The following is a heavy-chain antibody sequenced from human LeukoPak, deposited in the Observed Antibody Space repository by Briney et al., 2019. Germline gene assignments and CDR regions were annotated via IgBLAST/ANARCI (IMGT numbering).Heavy chain of an antibody. D-gene: IGHD3-22*01. J-gene: IGHJ4*02. CDR1: GYTFTGYY. Sequence: ASVKVSCKASGYTFTGYYMHWVRQAPGQGLEWMGWINPNSGGTNYAQKFQGWVTMTRDTSISTAYMELSRLRSDDTAVYYCARGYYDSSGYFGIDYWGQGTLVTVSS. CDR3: ARGYYDSSGYFGIDY. CDR2: INPNSGGT. V-gene: IGHV1-2*04.